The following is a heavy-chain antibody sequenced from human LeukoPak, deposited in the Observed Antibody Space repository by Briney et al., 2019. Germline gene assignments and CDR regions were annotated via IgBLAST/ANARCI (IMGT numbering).Heavy chain of an antibody. CDR3: AKGLERESRLDY. Sequence: PGGSLRLSCDASGFSINTYTMYWVRQAPGQGLEWVSGIRNSDGMTYYADSVRGRFTISTDNSKNTLYLQMNSLRAEDTALYYCAKGLERESRLDYWGQGTLVTVSS. CDR2: IRNSDGMT. D-gene: IGHD1-1*01. V-gene: IGHV3-23*01. CDR1: GFSINTYT. J-gene: IGHJ4*02.